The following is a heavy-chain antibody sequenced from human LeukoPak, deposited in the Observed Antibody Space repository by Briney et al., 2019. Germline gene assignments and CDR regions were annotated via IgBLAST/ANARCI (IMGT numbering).Heavy chain of an antibody. V-gene: IGHV4-61*08. CDR2: IYYSGST. Sequence: SETLSLTCTVSGGSISSGGYYWSWIRQPPGKGLEWIGYIYYSGSTNYNPSLKSRVTISVDTSKNQFSLKLSSVTAADTAVYYCARLLIPPITIFGGRPAFDIWGQGTMVTVSS. CDR1: GGSISSGGYY. D-gene: IGHD3-3*01. CDR3: ARLLIPPITIFGGRPAFDI. J-gene: IGHJ3*02.